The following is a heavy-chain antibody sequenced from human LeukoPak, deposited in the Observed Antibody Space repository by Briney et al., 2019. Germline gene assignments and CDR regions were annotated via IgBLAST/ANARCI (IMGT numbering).Heavy chain of an antibody. CDR3: AKEKGYYGDFSEYFQH. Sequence: GSLRLSCAASGFTFSSYAMSWVRQAPGKGLEWVSAISGSGGSTYYADSVKGRFTISRDNSKNTLYLQMNSLRAEDTAVYYCAKEKGYYGDFSEYFQHWGQGTLVTVSS. D-gene: IGHD4-17*01. V-gene: IGHV3-23*01. CDR2: ISGSGGST. CDR1: GFTFSSYA. J-gene: IGHJ1*01.